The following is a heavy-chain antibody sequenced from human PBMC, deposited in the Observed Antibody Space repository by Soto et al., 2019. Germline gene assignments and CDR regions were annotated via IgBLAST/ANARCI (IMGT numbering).Heavy chain of an antibody. D-gene: IGHD2-21*02. V-gene: IGHV4-59*01. Sequence: QVQLQESGPGLVNPSEPLSLTCTVPGGSISSYYWSWIRKPPGKGLEWIGYTYYSGSTNYNPSLKSRVTISVDTSKNQFSLKLSSVTAADTAVYYCARGWGLVFDYWGQGTLVTVSS. CDR3: ARGWGLVFDY. CDR2: TYYSGST. J-gene: IGHJ4*02. CDR1: GGSISSYY.